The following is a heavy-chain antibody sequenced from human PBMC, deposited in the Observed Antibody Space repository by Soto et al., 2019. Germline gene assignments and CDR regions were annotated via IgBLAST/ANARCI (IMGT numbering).Heavy chain of an antibody. V-gene: IGHV4-31*03. CDR2: IYYSGST. CDR1: GGSISRGGYY. J-gene: IGHJ5*02. D-gene: IGHD3-22*01. Sequence: QWKLQEPGPGLVKPSQTLSLTCPFSGGSISRGGYYWSWIRQHPGKGREGIGYIYYSGSTYYNPSLKSRVTISVDTSKNQFSLKLSSVTAADTAVYYCARGDDYYDSSGYYGHNWFDPWGQGTLVTVSS. CDR3: ARGDDYYDSSGYYGHNWFDP.